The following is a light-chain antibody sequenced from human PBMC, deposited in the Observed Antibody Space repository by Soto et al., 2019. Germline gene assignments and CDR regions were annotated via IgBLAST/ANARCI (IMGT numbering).Light chain of an antibody. CDR2: GAS. CDR3: PQYIYSPWT. Sequence: EIVMTQSPATLSVSPGERATLSCRASQSVSSTLAWYQQKPGQAPRLLIYGASTRATGIPARFSGSGSGTAFTLTISSLQSEDFAVYYCPQYIYSPWTVGQGTKVDSK. J-gene: IGKJ1*01. CDR1: QSVSST. V-gene: IGKV3-15*01.